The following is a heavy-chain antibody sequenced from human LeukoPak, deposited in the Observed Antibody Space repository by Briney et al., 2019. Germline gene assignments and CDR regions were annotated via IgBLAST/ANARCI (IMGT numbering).Heavy chain of an antibody. CDR3: AKDLGLYYYDSSGYYPDQDY. J-gene: IGHJ4*02. D-gene: IGHD3-22*01. Sequence: GGSLRLSCAASGFTFSSYAMSWIRQAPGKGLEWVSAISGSGGSTYYADSVKGRFTISRDNSKNTLYLQMNSLRAEDTAVYYCAKDLGLYYYDSSGYYPDQDYWGQGTLVTVSS. CDR2: ISGSGGST. V-gene: IGHV3-23*01. CDR1: GFTFSSYA.